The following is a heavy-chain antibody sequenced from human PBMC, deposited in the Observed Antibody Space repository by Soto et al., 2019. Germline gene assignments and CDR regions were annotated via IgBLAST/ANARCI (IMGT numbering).Heavy chain of an antibody. Sequence: PGGSLRLSCAASGFTFSSYAMHWVRQAPGKGLEWVAVISYDGSNKYYADSVKGRFTISRDNSKNTLYLQMNSLRAEDTAVYYCARDFVGPFETSQKVVATTLLFDYWGQGTLVTVSS. CDR2: ISYDGSNK. J-gene: IGHJ4*02. V-gene: IGHV3-30-3*01. CDR3: ARDFVGPFETSQKVVATTLLFDY. CDR1: GFTFSSYA. D-gene: IGHD2-15*01.